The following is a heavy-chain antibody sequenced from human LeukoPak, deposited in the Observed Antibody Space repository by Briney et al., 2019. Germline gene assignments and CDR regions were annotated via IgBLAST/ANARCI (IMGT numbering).Heavy chain of an antibody. Sequence: SQTLSLTCTVSGGSISSGSYYWSWIRQPAGKGLEWIGRIYTSGSTNYNPSLKSRVTISVDASKNQFSLKLSSVTAADTAVYYCARGLRGGVTYYYDSSGYFDYWGQGTLVTVSS. V-gene: IGHV4-61*02. CDR3: ARGLRGGVTYYYDSSGYFDY. J-gene: IGHJ4*02. CDR1: GGSISSGSYY. CDR2: IYTSGST. D-gene: IGHD3-22*01.